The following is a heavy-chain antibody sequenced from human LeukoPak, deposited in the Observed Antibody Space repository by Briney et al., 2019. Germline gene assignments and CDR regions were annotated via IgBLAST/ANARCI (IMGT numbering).Heavy chain of an antibody. V-gene: IGHV1-69*06. CDR3: ASPGLGYCGGGSCYSEAFDI. Sequence: SVKVCCKASGGTFSSYAISWVRQAPGQGLEWMGGIIPIFGTANYAQKFQGRVTITADKSTSTAYMELSSLRSEDTAVYYCASPGLGYCGGGSCYSEAFDIWGQGTMVTVSS. CDR2: IIPIFGTA. J-gene: IGHJ3*02. D-gene: IGHD2-15*01. CDR1: GGTFSSYA.